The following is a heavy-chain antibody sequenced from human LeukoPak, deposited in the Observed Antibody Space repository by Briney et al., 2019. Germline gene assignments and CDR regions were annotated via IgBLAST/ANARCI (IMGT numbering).Heavy chain of an antibody. CDR2: INPNSGDT. J-gene: IGHJ5*02. D-gene: IGHD6-13*01. CDR3: TRGRAAIGIFWFDP. V-gene: IGHV1-2*02. Sequence: ASVKVSCKASGFTFTAYYMHWVRQAPGQGLEWMGWINPNSGDTNYAQKFQGRVTMTRDTSISTAYMDLNRLRSDDTAVYYCTRGRAAIGIFWFDPWGQGTLVTVSS. CDR1: GFTFTAYY.